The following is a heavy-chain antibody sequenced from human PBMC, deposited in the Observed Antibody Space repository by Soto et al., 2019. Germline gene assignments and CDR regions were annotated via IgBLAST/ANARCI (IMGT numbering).Heavy chain of an antibody. D-gene: IGHD6-19*01. Sequence: PGGSLRLSCAASGFTFSNAWMSWVRQAPGKGLEWVSRIKSKTDGGTTDYAAPVKGRFTISRDDSKNTLYLQMNSLKTEDTAVYYCTAYSSGWHGDAFDIWGQGTMVTVSS. CDR1: GFTFSNAW. CDR3: TAYSSGWHGDAFDI. V-gene: IGHV3-15*01. CDR2: IKSKTDGGTT. J-gene: IGHJ3*02.